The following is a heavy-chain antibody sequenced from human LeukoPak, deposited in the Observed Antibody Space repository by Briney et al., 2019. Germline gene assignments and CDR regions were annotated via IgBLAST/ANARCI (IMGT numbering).Heavy chain of an antibody. V-gene: IGHV4-61*02. J-gene: IGHJ4*02. Sequence: SETLSLTCTVSGGSISSGSYYWSWIRQPAGRGLEWIGRIYTSGSTNYNPSLKSRVTISVDTSKNQFSLKLSSVTAADTAVYYCARDTVGGNDYWGQGTLVTVSS. CDR2: IYTSGST. D-gene: IGHD1-26*01. CDR3: ARDTVGGNDY. CDR1: GGSISSGSYY.